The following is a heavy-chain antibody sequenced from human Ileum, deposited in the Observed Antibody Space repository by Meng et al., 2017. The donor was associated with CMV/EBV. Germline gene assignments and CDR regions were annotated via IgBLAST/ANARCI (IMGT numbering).Heavy chain of an antibody. Sequence: GGSLRLSCKGSGYSFSDYWIGWVRQMPGKGLEWMGLIYPGDSDTRYSPSFQGQVTITAGKSISTAYLQWSSLKATDTAMYYCARRVMDVWGQGTTVTVSS. V-gene: IGHV5-51*01. J-gene: IGHJ6*02. CDR3: ARRVMDV. CDR1: GYSFSDYW. CDR2: IYPGDSDT.